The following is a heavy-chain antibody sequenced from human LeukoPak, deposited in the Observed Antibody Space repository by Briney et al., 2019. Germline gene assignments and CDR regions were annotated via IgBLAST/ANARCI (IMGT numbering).Heavy chain of an antibody. Sequence: KPSETLSLTCTVSGGSISSSSHFWAWIRQPPGKGLEWIGSIYYSGSTSYNPSLKSRVTISLDTSKNQFSLKLSSVTAADTAVYYCARHARGYINGYGFDYWGQGTLVTVSS. J-gene: IGHJ4*02. V-gene: IGHV4-39*01. CDR2: IYYSGST. CDR1: GGSISSSSHF. D-gene: IGHD5-18*01. CDR3: ARHARGYINGYGFDY.